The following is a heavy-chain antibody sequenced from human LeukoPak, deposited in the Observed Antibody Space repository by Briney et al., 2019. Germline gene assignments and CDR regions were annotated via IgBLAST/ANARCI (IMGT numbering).Heavy chain of an antibody. Sequence: GGSLRLSCAASGFTFNNYWMSWVRQAPGKGLEWVANMKQDGSEKYYVGSVKGRFTISKDNSKNTLYLQMNSLRAEDTAVYYCAKEYTGYSSSWEELDYWGQGTLVTVSS. CDR2: MKQDGSEK. CDR1: GFTFNNYW. V-gene: IGHV3-7*01. J-gene: IGHJ4*02. CDR3: AKEYTGYSSSWEELDY. D-gene: IGHD6-13*01.